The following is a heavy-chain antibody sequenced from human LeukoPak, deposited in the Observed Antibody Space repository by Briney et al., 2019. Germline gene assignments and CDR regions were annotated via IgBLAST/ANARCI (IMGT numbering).Heavy chain of an antibody. CDR1: GGTFSSYA. J-gene: IGHJ4*02. D-gene: IGHD2-2*01. Sequence: ASVKASCKASGGTFSSYAISWVRQAPGQGLEWMGGIIPIFGTANYAQKFQGRVTITADESTSTAYMGLSSLRSEDTAVYYCAREGEGDKDIVVVPAAPYFDYWGQGTLVTVSS. V-gene: IGHV1-69*01. CDR2: IIPIFGTA. CDR3: AREGEGDKDIVVVPAAPYFDY.